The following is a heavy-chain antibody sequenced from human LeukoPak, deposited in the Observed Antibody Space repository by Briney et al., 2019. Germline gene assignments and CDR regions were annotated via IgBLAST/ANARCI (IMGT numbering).Heavy chain of an antibody. Sequence: GGSLRLSCTASGFTFSNYNINWVRQAPGKGLEWVSSISSSSSYIYYADSVRGRFTISRDNAKNSLYLQMNSLRTEDTAVYYCARGDVIPADRSGLYYYVMDVWGQGTTVTVSS. CDR1: GFTFSNYN. V-gene: IGHV3-21*01. CDR3: ARGDVIPADRSGLYYYVMDV. J-gene: IGHJ6*02. CDR2: ISSSSSYI. D-gene: IGHD2-2*01.